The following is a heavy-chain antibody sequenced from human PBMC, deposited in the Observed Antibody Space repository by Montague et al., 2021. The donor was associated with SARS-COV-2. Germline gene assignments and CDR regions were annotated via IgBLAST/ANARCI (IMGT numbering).Heavy chain of an antibody. CDR1: GGSSIPDY. CDR3: ARDRGRYFDSGSYNWLDS. Sequence: SETLSLTCTGAGGSSIPDYRTWIRQPPGKGLEWIGYIYYTGNTKKKPSLKSRVTISVDTSKNQFSLNLKSVTAADTAVYYCARDRGRYFDSGSYNWLDSWGQGTLVTVSS. CDR2: IYYTGNT. D-gene: IGHD3-10*01. V-gene: IGHV4-59*01. J-gene: IGHJ5*01.